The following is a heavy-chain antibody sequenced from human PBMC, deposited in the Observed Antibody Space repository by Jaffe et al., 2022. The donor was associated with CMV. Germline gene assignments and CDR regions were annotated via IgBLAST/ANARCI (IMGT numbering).Heavy chain of an antibody. D-gene: IGHD3-3*01. CDR2: IYSGGST. V-gene: IGHV3-66*01. J-gene: IGHJ2*01. Sequence: EVQLVESGGGLVQPGGSLRLSCAASGFTVSSNYMSWVRQAPGKGLEWVSVIYSGGSTYYADSVKGRFTISRDNSKNTLYLQMNSLRAEDTAVYYCARVGYDFWSGYSVYWYFDLWGRGTLVTVSS. CDR1: GFTVSSNY. CDR3: ARVGYDFWSGYSVYWYFDL.